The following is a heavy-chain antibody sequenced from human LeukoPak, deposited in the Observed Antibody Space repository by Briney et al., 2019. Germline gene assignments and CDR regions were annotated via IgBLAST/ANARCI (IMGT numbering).Heavy chain of an antibody. CDR1: GFPFSNYG. J-gene: IGHJ4*02. CDR3: AKDKGREGDY. V-gene: IGHV3-30*18. CDR2: ISADGIDK. Sequence: GGSLRLSCAASGFPFSNYGMHWVRQAPGKGLEWVAVISADGIDKYYADSVKGRFTISRDNSKNTLYLQMSSLRPEDTAGYYCAKDKGREGDYWGQGNLVTVSS.